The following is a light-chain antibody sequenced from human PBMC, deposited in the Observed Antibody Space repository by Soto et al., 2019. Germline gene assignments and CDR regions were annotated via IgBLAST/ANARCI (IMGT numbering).Light chain of an antibody. J-gene: IGLJ1*01. V-gene: IGLV3-21*02. CDR2: DDS. CDR3: QVWHSDDHDYV. Sequence: SYDLTQPPSLSVAPGQTATITCGGKKIGFKSVNWYQQEPGQAPVLVVYDDSARPSGVPARFSGSSSGNTATLTISGVEAGDEADYYCQVWHSDDHDYVFGSGTKVTVL. CDR1: KIGFKS.